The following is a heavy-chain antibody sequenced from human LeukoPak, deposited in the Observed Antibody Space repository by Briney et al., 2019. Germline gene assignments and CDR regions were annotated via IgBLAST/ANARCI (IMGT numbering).Heavy chain of an antibody. D-gene: IGHD3-22*01. CDR2: ISSSSSYI. J-gene: IGHJ3*02. CDR3: ARDYYDSSGYYYGGDPFDI. CDR1: GFTFSSYS. V-gene: IGHV3-21*01. Sequence: GGSLRLSCAASGFTFSSYSMNWVRQAPGKGLEWVSSISSSSSYIYYADSVEGRFTISRDNAKNSLYLQMNSLRAEDTAVYYCARDYYDSSGYYYGGDPFDIWGQGTMVTVSS.